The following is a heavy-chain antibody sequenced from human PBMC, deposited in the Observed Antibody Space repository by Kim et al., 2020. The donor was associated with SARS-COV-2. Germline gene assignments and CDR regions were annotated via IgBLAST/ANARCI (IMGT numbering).Heavy chain of an antibody. J-gene: IGHJ6*02. CDR3: ATDVVRARHRHYYYGMDV. D-gene: IGHD3-10*01. Sequence: ASVKVSCKVSGYTLTELSMHWVRQAPGKGLEWMGGFDPEDGETFYAQKFQGRVTMTEDTSTDTAYMELSSLRSEDTAVYYCATDVVRARHRHYYYGMDVWGQGTTVTVSS. CDR2: FDPEDGET. CDR1: GYTLTELS. V-gene: IGHV1-24*01.